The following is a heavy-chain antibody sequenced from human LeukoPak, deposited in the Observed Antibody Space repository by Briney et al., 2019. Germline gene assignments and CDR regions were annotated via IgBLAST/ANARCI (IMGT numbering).Heavy chain of an antibody. Sequence: ASVKVSCKASGYTFTSYYMHWVRQAPGQGLEWMGIINPSGGSTTYAQMFQGRVTMTRDTSTRAVYMELSSLRSEDTAAYYCAREGEVIVTDNLFYWGQGTLVTVSS. V-gene: IGHV1-46*01. CDR3: AREGEVIVTDNLFY. CDR1: GYTFTSYY. CDR2: INPSGGST. D-gene: IGHD2-21*01. J-gene: IGHJ4*02.